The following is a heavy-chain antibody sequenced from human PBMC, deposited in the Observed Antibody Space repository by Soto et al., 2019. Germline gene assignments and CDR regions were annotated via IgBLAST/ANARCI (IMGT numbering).Heavy chain of an antibody. CDR3: ARDGKGDWYYCYGMDV. D-gene: IGHD2-21*01. CDR2: ISYDGSNK. CDR1: GFTFSSYA. Sequence: QVQLVESGGGVVQPGRSLRLSCAASGFTFSSYAMHWVRQAPGKGLEWVAVISYDGSNKYYADSVKGRFTISRDNSKNTLYLQMNSLRGEETAVYYCARDGKGDWYYCYGMDVWGQGTTVTVSS. J-gene: IGHJ6*02. V-gene: IGHV3-30-3*01.